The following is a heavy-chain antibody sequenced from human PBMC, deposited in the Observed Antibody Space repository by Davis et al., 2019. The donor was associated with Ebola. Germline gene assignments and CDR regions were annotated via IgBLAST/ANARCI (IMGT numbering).Heavy chain of an antibody. CDR1: GFTFSSYW. D-gene: IGHD3-3*01. CDR3: ARSVTYYDFWSGYYHYYYGMDV. CDR2: IKQDGSEK. J-gene: IGHJ6*02. V-gene: IGHV3-7*03. Sequence: GESLKISCAASGFTFSSYWMSWVRQAPGKGLEWVANIKQDGSEKYYVDSVKGRFTISRDNAKNSLYLQMNSLRDEDTAVYYCARSVTYYDFWSGYYHYYYGMDVWGQGTTVTVSS.